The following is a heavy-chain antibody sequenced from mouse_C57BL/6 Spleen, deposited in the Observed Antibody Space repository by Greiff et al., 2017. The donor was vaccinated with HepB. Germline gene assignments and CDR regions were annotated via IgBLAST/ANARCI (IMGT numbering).Heavy chain of an antibody. V-gene: IGHV1-7*01. CDR2: INPSSGYT. J-gene: IGHJ1*03. D-gene: IGHD1-1*02. CDR1: GYTFTSYW. Sequence: VQLQQSGAELAKPGASVKLSCKASGYTFTSYWMHWVKQRPGQGLEWIGYINPSSGYTKYNQKFKDKATLTADKYSSTAYMQLSSLTYEDSAVYYCARSGGSPNFDVWGTGTTVTVSS. CDR3: ARSGGSPNFDV.